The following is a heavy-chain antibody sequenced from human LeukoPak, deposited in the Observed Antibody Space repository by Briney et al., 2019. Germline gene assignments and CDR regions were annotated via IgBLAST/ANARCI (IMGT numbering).Heavy chain of an antibody. CDR1: GFTFSSYA. CDR3: AGTFWSGYDHTDGYGMDV. Sequence: PGGSLRLSCAASGFTFSSYAMHWVRPAPGKGLEWVAVISYDGGNKYYADSVKGRFTISRDNSKNTLYLQMNSLRAEDTAVYYCAGTFWSGYDHTDGYGMDVWGQGTTVTVSS. V-gene: IGHV3-30-3*01. CDR2: ISYDGGNK. D-gene: IGHD3-3*01. J-gene: IGHJ6*02.